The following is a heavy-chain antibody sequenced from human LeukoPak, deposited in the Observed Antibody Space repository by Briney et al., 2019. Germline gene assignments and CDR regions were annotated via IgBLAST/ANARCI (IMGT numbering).Heavy chain of an antibody. J-gene: IGHJ4*02. CDR2: ISAYNGNT. Sequence: ASVKVSCKASGYTFTSYGISWVRQAPGQGLEWMGWISAYNGNTNYAQKLQGRVTMTTDTSTSTAYMELRSLRSDDTAVYYCARETQSCDYVWGSYRYPDYWGQGTLVTVSS. CDR1: GYTFTSYG. V-gene: IGHV1-18*01. D-gene: IGHD3-16*02. CDR3: ARETQSCDYVWGSYRYPDY.